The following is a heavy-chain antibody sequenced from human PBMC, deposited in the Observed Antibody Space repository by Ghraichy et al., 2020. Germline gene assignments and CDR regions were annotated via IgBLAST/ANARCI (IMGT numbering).Heavy chain of an antibody. CDR2: ISYDGSNK. Sequence: GSLRLSCVASGFTFSSYAMHWVRQAPGKGLEWVAVISYDGSNKYYADSVKGRFTISRDNSKNTLYLQMNSLRAEDTAVYYCLGTTIDYWGQGTLVTVSS. CDR1: GFTFSSYA. J-gene: IGHJ4*02. D-gene: IGHD1-14*01. V-gene: IGHV3-30*04. CDR3: LGTTIDY.